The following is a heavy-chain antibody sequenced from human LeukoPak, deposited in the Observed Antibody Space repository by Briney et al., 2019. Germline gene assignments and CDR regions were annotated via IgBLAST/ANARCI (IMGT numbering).Heavy chain of an antibody. CDR1: GFRFDDYG. J-gene: IGHJ6*02. V-gene: IGHV3-9*01. CDR2: ISWSGTTT. CDR3: AKDESTGGFAPGYFYGMGV. Sequence: GRSLRLSCVVSGFRFDDYGMHWVRQAPGKGLEWVSGISWSGTTTGYADSVKGRFTISRDSAKNSLYLQMDSLRVEDTALYHCAKDESTGGFAPGYFYGMGVWGQGTTVTVSS. D-gene: IGHD3-16*01.